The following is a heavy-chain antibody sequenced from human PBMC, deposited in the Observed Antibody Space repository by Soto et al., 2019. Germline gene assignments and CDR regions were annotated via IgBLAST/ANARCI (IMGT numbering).Heavy chain of an antibody. J-gene: IGHJ2*01. Sequence: QVQLVESGGGVVQPGRSLRLSCAASGFTFSSYGMHWVRQAPGEGLEWVAVISYDGSNKYYADSVKGRFTISRDNSKNTLYLQMNSLRAEDTAVYYCAKDGSIAAAGTRWYFDLWGRGTLVTVSS. V-gene: IGHV3-30*18. CDR3: AKDGSIAAAGTRWYFDL. CDR1: GFTFSSYG. CDR2: ISYDGSNK. D-gene: IGHD6-13*01.